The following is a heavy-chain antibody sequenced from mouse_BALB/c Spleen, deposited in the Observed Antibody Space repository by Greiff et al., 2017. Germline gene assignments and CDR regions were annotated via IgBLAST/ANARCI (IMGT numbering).Heavy chain of an antibody. CDR3: ARDPSTTVVATGGYYAMDY. Sequence: EVKLMESGGGLVKPGGSLKLSCAASGFTFSDYYMYWVRQTPEKRLEWVATISDGGSYTYYPDSVKGRFTISRDNAKNNLYLQMSSLKSEDTAMYYCARDPSTTVVATGGYYAMDYWGQGTSVTVSS. J-gene: IGHJ4*01. CDR1: GFTFSDYY. CDR2: ISDGGSYT. V-gene: IGHV5-4*02. D-gene: IGHD1-1*01.